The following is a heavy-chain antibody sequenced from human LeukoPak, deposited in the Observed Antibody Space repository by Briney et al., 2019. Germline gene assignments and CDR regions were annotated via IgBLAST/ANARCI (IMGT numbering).Heavy chain of an antibody. J-gene: IGHJ5*02. Sequence: GGSLRLSCAASGFTFSSYSMNWVRQAPGKGLEWVSSISSSSSYIYYADSVKGRFTISRDNAKNSLYLQMNSLRAEDTAVYYCARGGSITGTTKFDPWGQGTLVTVSS. CDR2: ISSSSSYI. CDR3: ARGGSITGTTKFDP. CDR1: GFTFSSYS. V-gene: IGHV3-21*01. D-gene: IGHD1-7*01.